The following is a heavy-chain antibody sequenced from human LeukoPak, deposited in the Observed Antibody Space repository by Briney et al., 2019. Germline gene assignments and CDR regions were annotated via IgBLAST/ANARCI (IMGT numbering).Heavy chain of an antibody. J-gene: IGHJ6*03. CDR2: IYYSGST. CDR1: GGSISSYY. V-gene: IGHV4-59*01. Sequence: NPSETLSLTCTVSGGSISSYYWSWIRQPPGKGLEWIGYIYYSGSTNYNPSLKSRVTISVDTSKNQFSLKLSSVTAADTAVYYCARRMSSSTSLYYYYMDVWGKGTLVTVSS. D-gene: IGHD2-2*01. CDR3: ARRMSSSTSLYYYYMDV.